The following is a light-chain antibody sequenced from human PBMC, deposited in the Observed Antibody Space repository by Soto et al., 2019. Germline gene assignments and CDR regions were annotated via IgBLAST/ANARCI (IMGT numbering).Light chain of an antibody. CDR3: QQSFTTPS. CDR1: QNIRTK. J-gene: IGKJ5*01. CDR2: GAS. V-gene: IGKV3-15*01. Sequence: EIVMTQSPATLSVSPGDGATLSCRASQNIRTKLAWYQQKPGQAPRLLISGASTRATGIPVRFSGSGSGTDFTLTISSMQPEDFATYYCQQSFTTPSFGQGTRLEIK.